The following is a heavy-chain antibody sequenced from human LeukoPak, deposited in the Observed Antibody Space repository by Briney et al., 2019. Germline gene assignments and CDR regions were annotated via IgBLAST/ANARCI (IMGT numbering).Heavy chain of an antibody. D-gene: IGHD6-19*01. J-gene: IGHJ4*02. V-gene: IGHV4-59*01. CDR3: AREPSSDRGGYFDY. CDR2: IYYSGST. Sequence: SETLSLTCTVSGGSISSYYWSWIRQPPGKGLEWIGYIYYSGSTNYNPSLRSRVTISVDTSKNQFSLKLSSVTAADTAMYYCAREPSSDRGGYFDYWGQGSLVTVSS. CDR1: GGSISSYY.